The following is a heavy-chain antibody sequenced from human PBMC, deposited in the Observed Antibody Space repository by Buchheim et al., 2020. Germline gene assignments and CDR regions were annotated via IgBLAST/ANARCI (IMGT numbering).Heavy chain of an antibody. CDR3: AKERRRGSGSWYGMDV. Sequence: QVRLVESGGGVVQPGRSLRLSCAASGFTFSSYGMHWVRQAPGKGLEWVAVISYDGSNKYYADSVKGRFTISRDNSKNTLYLQMNSLRAEDTAVYYCAKERRRGSGSWYGMDVWGQGTT. CDR2: ISYDGSNK. V-gene: IGHV3-30*18. D-gene: IGHD3-10*01. CDR1: GFTFSSYG. J-gene: IGHJ6*02.